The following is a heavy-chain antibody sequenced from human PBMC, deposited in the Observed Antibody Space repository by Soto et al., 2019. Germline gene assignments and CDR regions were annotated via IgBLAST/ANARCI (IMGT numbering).Heavy chain of an antibody. CDR1: GFTFSSYG. Sequence: QVQLVESGGGVVQPGRSLRLSCAASGFTFSSYGMHCVRQAPGKGLEWVAVVLYDGRNKYYADSVKGRFTISRDNSQNTVYLQMNSLRAEDTAVYYCAKAGYYDSSGYYELHYWGQGTLVTVSS. V-gene: IGHV3-30*18. CDR2: VLYDGRNK. J-gene: IGHJ4*02. D-gene: IGHD3-22*01. CDR3: AKAGYYDSSGYYELHY.